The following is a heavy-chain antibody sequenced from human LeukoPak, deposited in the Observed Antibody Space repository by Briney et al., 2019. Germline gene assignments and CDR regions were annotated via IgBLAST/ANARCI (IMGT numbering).Heavy chain of an antibody. D-gene: IGHD3-22*01. V-gene: IGHV4-34*01. J-gene: IGHJ4*02. CDR1: GGSFSGYY. Sequence: SETLSLTCAVYGGSFSGYYWSWIRQPPGKGLEWIGEINHSGSTNYNPSLKSRVTISVDTSKNQFSLKLSSVTAADTAVYYCAGVDYYDSSGYYYGFDYWGQGTLVTVSS. CDR2: INHSGST. CDR3: AGVDYYDSSGYYYGFDY.